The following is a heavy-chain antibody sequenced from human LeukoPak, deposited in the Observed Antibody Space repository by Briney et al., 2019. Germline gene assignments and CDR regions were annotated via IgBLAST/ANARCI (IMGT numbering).Heavy chain of an antibody. CDR3: EYGSGAFDI. V-gene: IGHV1-69*04. D-gene: IGHD4-17*01. CDR2: IIPILGVA. CDR1: GGTFSSYA. Sequence: GASVKVSCKASGGTFSSYAISWVRQAPGQGLEWMGRIIPILGVANYAQKFQGRVTITADKSTSTAYMELSSLRSEDTAVYYCEYGSGAFDIWGQGTMVTVSS. J-gene: IGHJ3*02.